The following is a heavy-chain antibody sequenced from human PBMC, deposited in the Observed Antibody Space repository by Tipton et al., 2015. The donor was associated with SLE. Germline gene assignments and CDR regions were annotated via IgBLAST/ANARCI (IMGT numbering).Heavy chain of an antibody. D-gene: IGHD2-15*01. CDR3: ASDEGHGQWSWYFDL. CDR2: IFYSGST. V-gene: IGHV4-59*01. Sequence: LRLSCTVSGRSISPYYWSWIRQPPGKGLEWIGEIFYSGSTNYNPSLQSRITMSVDTSKNHFSLKLSSVTAADTAVYYCASDEGHGQWSWYFDLWGRGTLVTVSS. CDR1: GRSISPYY. J-gene: IGHJ2*01.